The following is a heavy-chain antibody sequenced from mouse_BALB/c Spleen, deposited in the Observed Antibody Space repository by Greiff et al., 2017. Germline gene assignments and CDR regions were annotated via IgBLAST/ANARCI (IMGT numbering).Heavy chain of an antibody. J-gene: IGHJ4*01. V-gene: IGHV5-6*01. Sequence: EVKLMESGGDLVKPGGSLKLSCAASGFTFSSYGMSWVRQTPDKRLEWVATISSGGSYTYYPDSVKGRFTISRDNAKNTLYLQMSSLKSEDTAMYYCARQELPVLDYWGQGTSVTVSS. CDR3: ARQELPVLDY. D-gene: IGHD2-1*01. CDR2: ISSGGSYT. CDR1: GFTFSSYG.